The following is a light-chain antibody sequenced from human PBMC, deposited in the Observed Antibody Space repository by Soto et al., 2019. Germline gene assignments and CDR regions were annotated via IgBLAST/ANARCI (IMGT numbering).Light chain of an antibody. J-gene: IGKJ1*01. Sequence: TVMTQSPATLSVSVGERVTLSCRASQSVRNNLAWYQQKPGQAPRLLIYGASTRATDVPARFSGSGSGTEFTLTISGLQSEDFAVNYCQEYDNWPPWTFGQGTKV. V-gene: IGKV3-15*01. CDR2: GAS. CDR1: QSVRNN. CDR3: QEYDNWPPWT.